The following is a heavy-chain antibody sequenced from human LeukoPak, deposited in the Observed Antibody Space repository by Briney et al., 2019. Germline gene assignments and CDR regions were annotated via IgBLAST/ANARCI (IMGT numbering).Heavy chain of an antibody. CDR3: ARDTSSSWYPVPYYFDY. D-gene: IGHD6-13*01. J-gene: IGHJ4*02. V-gene: IGHV3-9*01. Sequence: QPGRSLRLSCAASGFTFDDYAMHWVRQAPGKGLEWVSGISWNSGSIGYADSVKGRFTISRDNAKNSLYLQMNSLRAEDTAVYYCARDTSSSWYPVPYYFDYWGQGTLVTVSS. CDR2: ISWNSGSI. CDR1: GFTFDDYA.